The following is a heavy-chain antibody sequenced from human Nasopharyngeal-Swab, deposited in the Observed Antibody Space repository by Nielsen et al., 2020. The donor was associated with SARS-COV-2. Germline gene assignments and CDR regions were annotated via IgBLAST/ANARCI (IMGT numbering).Heavy chain of an antibody. CDR2: IWYDGSNK. CDR1: GFTFSSYS. CDR3: AAAPSGDYGGY. D-gene: IGHD4-23*01. Sequence: GGSLRLSCAASGFTFSSYSMNWVRQAPGKGLEWVAVIWYDGSNKYYADSVKGRFTISRDNSKNTVYLQMSSLRGEDTAVYYCAAAPSGDYGGYWGQGTLVTVSS. J-gene: IGHJ4*02. V-gene: IGHV3-33*08.